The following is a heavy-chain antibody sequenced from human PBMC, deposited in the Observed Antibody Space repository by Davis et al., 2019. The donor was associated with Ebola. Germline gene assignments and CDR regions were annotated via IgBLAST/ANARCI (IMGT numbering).Heavy chain of an antibody. J-gene: IGHJ5*02. CDR1: GFTFSSYA. CDR3: AGWRYCSGGSCYSAVNWFDP. Sequence: GGSLRLSCAASGFTFSSYAMSWVRQAPGKGLEWVSAISGSGGSTYYADSVKGRFTISRDNSKNTLYLQMNSLRAEDTAVYYCAGWRYCSGGSCYSAVNWFDPWGQGTLITVSS. D-gene: IGHD2-15*01. CDR2: ISGSGGST. V-gene: IGHV3-23*01.